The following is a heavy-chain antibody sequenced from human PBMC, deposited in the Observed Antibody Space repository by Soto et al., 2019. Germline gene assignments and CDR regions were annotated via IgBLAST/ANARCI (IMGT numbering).Heavy chain of an antibody. CDR1: GGSFNFA. CDR3: GFRGGRGSHMEY. J-gene: IGHJ2*01. D-gene: IGHD2-8*01. V-gene: IGHV1-69*01. CDR2: ITPIFPTA. Sequence: VQLVQSGTEVKKPGSSVKLSCKASGGSFNFAMSWVRQAPGQGLEWMGGITPIFPTAVEAPKFQGRVTITADEPPATVSIEPTSLRSAEGAVDLGGFRGGRGSHMEYGGRGSRVIVCS.